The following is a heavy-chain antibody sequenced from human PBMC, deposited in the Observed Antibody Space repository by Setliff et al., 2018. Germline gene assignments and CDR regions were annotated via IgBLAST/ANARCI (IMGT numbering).Heavy chain of an antibody. Sequence: PSETLSLTCTVSGGSISSSSYYWGWIRQPPGKGLEWIGSIYYSGSTYYNPSLKSRVTISVDTSKNQFSLKLSSVTAADTAVYYCARAYSYYYYYMDVWGKGTTVTVSS. CDR2: IYYSGST. CDR3: ARAYSYYYYYMDV. D-gene: IGHD4-4*01. CDR1: GGSISSSSYY. V-gene: IGHV4-39*07. J-gene: IGHJ6*03.